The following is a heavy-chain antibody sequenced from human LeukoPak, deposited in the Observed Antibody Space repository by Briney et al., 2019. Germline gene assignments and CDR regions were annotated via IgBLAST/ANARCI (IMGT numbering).Heavy chain of an antibody. CDR2: IGGSGYST. Sequence: GGSLRLSCAASGLTFSSYSMSWVRQAPGKGLEWVSAIGGSGYSTYYADSVKGRFTISRDNSKNTLYLQMNSLRAEDTAVYYCAKSRGSERGSFDYWGQGTLVTVSS. J-gene: IGHJ4*02. D-gene: IGHD3-10*01. CDR3: AKSRGSERGSFDY. CDR1: GLTFSSYS. V-gene: IGHV3-23*01.